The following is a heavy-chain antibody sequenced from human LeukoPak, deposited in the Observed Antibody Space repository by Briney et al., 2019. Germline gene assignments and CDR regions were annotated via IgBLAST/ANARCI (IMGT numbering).Heavy chain of an antibody. V-gene: IGHV3-30*02. CDR1: GFTFSSYA. J-gene: IGHJ4*02. CDR3: AKGLMTSWYSFDS. CDR2: IRYGGSDK. Sequence: GGSLRLSCAASGFTFSSYAMHWVRQAPGKGLEWVAFIRYGGSDKYYADSVRGRFTISRDNSKSTLHLQMNSLRAEDTAVYYYAKGLMTSWYSFDSWGQGALVTVSS. D-gene: IGHD2-2*01.